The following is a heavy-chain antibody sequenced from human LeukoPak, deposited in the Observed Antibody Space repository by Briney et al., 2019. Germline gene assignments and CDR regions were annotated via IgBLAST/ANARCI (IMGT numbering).Heavy chain of an antibody. Sequence: PGGSLRLSCAASGFTVSSNYMSWVRQAPGEGLEWVSVIYSGGSTYYADSVKGRFTISRDNSNNTLYLQMNSLRAEDTAVYYCARVRGGYDLYNFDYWGQGTLVTVSS. CDR1: GFTVSSNY. V-gene: IGHV3-53*01. J-gene: IGHJ4*02. CDR2: IYSGGST. CDR3: ARVRGGYDLYNFDY. D-gene: IGHD5-12*01.